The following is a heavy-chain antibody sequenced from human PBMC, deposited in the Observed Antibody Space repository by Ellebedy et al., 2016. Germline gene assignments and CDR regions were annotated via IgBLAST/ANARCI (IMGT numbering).Heavy chain of an antibody. D-gene: IGHD3-3*01. CDR1: GFTFSSYG. CDR3: ARDLIFGVVKGAGYYGMDV. J-gene: IGHJ6*02. Sequence: GGSLRLSCAASGFTFSSYGMHWVRQAPGKGLEWVAVIWYDGSNKYYADSVKGRFTISRDNSKNTLYLQMNSLRAEDTAVYYCARDLIFGVVKGAGYYGMDVWGQGTTVTVSS. CDR2: IWYDGSNK. V-gene: IGHV3-33*01.